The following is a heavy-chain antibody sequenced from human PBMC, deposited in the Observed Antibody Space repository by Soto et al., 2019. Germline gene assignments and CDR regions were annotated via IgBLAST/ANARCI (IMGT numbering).Heavy chain of an antibody. J-gene: IGHJ3*02. CDR1: EFTFTNYW. CDR3: PRRPDAPGVMNGFDI. CDR2: IYPGDSDT. Sequence: GESMKISCKGSEFTFTNYWIGWVRQMPGKGLEWMGIIYPGDSDTRYSPSFQGQVTISADKSISTAYLQWSSLKASDTAMYYCPRRPDAPGVMNGFDIWGQGTMVTV. V-gene: IGHV5-51*01. D-gene: IGHD3-16*01.